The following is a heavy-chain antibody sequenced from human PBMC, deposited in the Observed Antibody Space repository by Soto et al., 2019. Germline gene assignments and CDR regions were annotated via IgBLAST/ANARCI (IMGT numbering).Heavy chain of an antibody. CDR1: GVSITSYK. D-gene: IGHD2-15*01. V-gene: IGHV4-59*01. J-gene: IGHJ4*02. CDR3: AREWSAFDY. CDR2: MYSSGSS. Sequence: QVQLQESGPGLVKPSETLSLTCTVSGVSITSYKWNWIRQSPGKGLEWIAYMYSSGSSSYNPSLKSRVTISVDTSKNQYSLKVNSATAADTAVYYCAREWSAFDYWGQGIVVTVSS.